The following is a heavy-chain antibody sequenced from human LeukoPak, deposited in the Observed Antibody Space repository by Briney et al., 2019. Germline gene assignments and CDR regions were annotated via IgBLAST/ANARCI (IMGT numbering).Heavy chain of an antibody. CDR3: VKFYPRGEIAPPGSDPFDI. J-gene: IGHJ3*02. CDR2: ITAATIGVS. V-gene: IGHV3-23*01. CDR1: GFNFMRYE. Sequence: GGSLRLSCVTSGFNFMRYEMSWVRQAPGKGLEWVSTITAATIGVSKYTDSVKGRFTISRDDSKNTLYLQMTSLRADDTAVYYCVKFYPRGEIAPPGSDPFDIWGQGTVVSVSS. D-gene: IGHD6-13*01.